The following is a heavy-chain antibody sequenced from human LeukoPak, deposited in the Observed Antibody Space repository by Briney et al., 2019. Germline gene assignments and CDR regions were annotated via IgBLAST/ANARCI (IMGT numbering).Heavy chain of an antibody. J-gene: IGHJ4*02. CDR1: GFTFTNAG. D-gene: IGHD5-18*01. Sequence: PGGSLRLSCAASGFTFTNAGIHWVRLAAGKGLEWVSFISHDGTNKYYSDSVDGRSVVSRLNSQNTVYLQMNDLRPEDTATYYCASEDVDTGDFWGQGTLVTVSS. V-gene: IGHV3-30*09. CDR3: ASEDVDTGDF. CDR2: ISHDGTNK.